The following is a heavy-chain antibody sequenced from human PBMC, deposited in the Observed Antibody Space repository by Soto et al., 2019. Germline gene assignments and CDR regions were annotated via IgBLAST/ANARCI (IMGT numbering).Heavy chain of an antibody. CDR2: ISYNGSNK. CDR3: ARDRSSSLICDY. J-gene: IGHJ4*02. CDR1: GFTFSSYA. Sequence: GGSLRLSCAASGFTFSSYAMHWVRQAPGKGLEWVAVISYNGSNKYYADSVKGRFTISRDNSKNTLYLQMNSLRAEDTAVYYCARDRSSSLICDYWGQGTLVTVSS. V-gene: IGHV3-30-3*01. D-gene: IGHD6-13*01.